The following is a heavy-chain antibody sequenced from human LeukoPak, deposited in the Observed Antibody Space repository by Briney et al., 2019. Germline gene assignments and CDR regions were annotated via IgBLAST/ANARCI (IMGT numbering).Heavy chain of an antibody. CDR2: INPNSGGT. CDR1: GYTFTGYY. J-gene: IGHJ4*02. Sequence: ASVKVSCKASGYTFTGYYMHWVRQAPGQGLEWMGWINPNSGGTNYAQKFQGRVTMTRNTSISTAYMELSSLRSEDTAVYYCARRYSGSYSIDYWGQGTLVTVSS. D-gene: IGHD1-26*01. V-gene: IGHV1-2*02. CDR3: ARRYSGSYSIDY.